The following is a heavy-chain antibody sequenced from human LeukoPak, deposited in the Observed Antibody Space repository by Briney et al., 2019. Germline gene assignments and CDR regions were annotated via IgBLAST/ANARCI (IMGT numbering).Heavy chain of an antibody. CDR1: GFTFSSYA. J-gene: IGHJ4*02. CDR2: ISGSGGST. Sequence: SGGSLRLSCAASGFTFSSYAMSWVRQAPGKGLEWVSAISGSGGSTYYADSVKGRFTISRDNSKNTLYLQMNSLRAEDTAVYYCAKGPYYDFWSGYSFFDYWGQGTLVTVSS. CDR3: AKGPYYDFWSGYSFFDY. D-gene: IGHD3-3*01. V-gene: IGHV3-23*01.